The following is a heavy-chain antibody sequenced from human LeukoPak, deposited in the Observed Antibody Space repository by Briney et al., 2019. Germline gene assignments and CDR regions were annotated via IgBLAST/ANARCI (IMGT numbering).Heavy chain of an antibody. Sequence: ASVKVSCKASGYTFTSYGISWVRRAPGQGLEWMGWISAYNGNTNYAQKLQGRVTMTTDTSTSTAYMELRSLRSDDTAVYYCARDVMGPVAVAYFDYWGQGTLVTVSS. CDR1: GYTFTSYG. V-gene: IGHV1-18*01. J-gene: IGHJ4*02. D-gene: IGHD6-19*01. CDR2: ISAYNGNT. CDR3: ARDVMGPVAVAYFDY.